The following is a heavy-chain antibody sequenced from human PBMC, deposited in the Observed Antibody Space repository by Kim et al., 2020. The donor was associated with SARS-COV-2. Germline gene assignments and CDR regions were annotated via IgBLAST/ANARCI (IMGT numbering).Heavy chain of an antibody. Sequence: ADSVKGRFTISRDNSKNTLYLQMNSLRAEDTAVYYCAHPLMGSYLFAFGYWGQGTLVTVSS. D-gene: IGHD1-26*01. CDR3: AHPLMGSYLFAFGY. V-gene: IGHV3-23*01. J-gene: IGHJ4*02.